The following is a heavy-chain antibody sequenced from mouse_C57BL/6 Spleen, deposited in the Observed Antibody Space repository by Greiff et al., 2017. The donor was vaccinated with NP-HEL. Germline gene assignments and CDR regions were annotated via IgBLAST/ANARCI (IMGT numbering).Heavy chain of an antibody. D-gene: IGHD2-4*01. J-gene: IGHJ2*01. CDR3: ARRGYYDYDAYYFDY. CDR1: GYTFTGYW. Sequence: QVQLKQSGAELMKPGASVKLSCKATGYTFTGYWIEWVKQRPGHGLEWIGEILPGSGSTNYNEKFKGKATFTADTSSNTAYMQLSSLTTEDSAIYYCARRGYYDYDAYYFDYWGQGTTLTVSS. V-gene: IGHV1-9*01. CDR2: ILPGSGST.